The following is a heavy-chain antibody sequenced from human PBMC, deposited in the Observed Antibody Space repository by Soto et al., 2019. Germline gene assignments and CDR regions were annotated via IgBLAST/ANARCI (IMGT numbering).Heavy chain of an antibody. D-gene: IGHD3-3*01. Sequence: PGGSLRLSCAASGFTFSSYGMHWVRQAPGKGLEWVAVIWYDGSNKYYADSVKGRFTISRDNSKNTLYLQMNSLRAEDTAVYYCATGSVITIFGVVITPHYYYGMDVWGQGTTVTVSS. V-gene: IGHV3-33*01. J-gene: IGHJ6*02. CDR3: ATGSVITIFGVVITPHYYYGMDV. CDR1: GFTFSSYG. CDR2: IWYDGSNK.